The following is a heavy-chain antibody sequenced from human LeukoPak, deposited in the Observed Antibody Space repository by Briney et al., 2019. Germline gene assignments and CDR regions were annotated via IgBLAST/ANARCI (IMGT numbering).Heavy chain of an antibody. CDR1: GGSFSGYY. CDR2: IYYSGST. Sequence: SETLSLTCAVYGGSFSGYYWSWIRQPPGKGLEWIGYIYYSGSTNYNPSLKSRVTISVDTSKNQFSLKLSSVTAADTAVYYCARVVRDYYDSSGFSMVDYWGQGTLVTVSS. J-gene: IGHJ4*02. CDR3: ARVVRDYYDSSGFSMVDY. V-gene: IGHV4-59*01. D-gene: IGHD3-22*01.